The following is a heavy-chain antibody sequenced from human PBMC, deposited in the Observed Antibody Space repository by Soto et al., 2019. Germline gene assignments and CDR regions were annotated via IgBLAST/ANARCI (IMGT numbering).Heavy chain of an antibody. J-gene: IGHJ4*02. CDR2: ISGSGGST. V-gene: IGHV3-23*01. CDR1: GFSFSSYA. CDR3: AKSASSGWFLPIPFDY. Sequence: EVQLLESGGGLVQPGGSLRLSCAASGFSFSSYAMSWVRQAPGKGLEWVSAISGSGGSTYYADSVKGRFTISRDNSKNTLNLQINSLRAEDTAVYYCAKSASSGWFLPIPFDYWGQGTLVTVSS. D-gene: IGHD6-19*01.